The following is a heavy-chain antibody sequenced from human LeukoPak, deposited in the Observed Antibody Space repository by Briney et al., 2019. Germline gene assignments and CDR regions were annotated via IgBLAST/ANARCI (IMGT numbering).Heavy chain of an antibody. V-gene: IGHV4-4*07. J-gene: IGHJ4*02. CDR1: GGSISSFH. CDR2: AYTSGST. CDR3: AREPRFLEWSRNIY. Sequence: PSETLSLTCTVSGGSISSFHWSWIRQPAGKGLKCIGRAYTSGSTNYNPSLKSRVTMSVDTSKNQFSLKLSSVTAADTAVYYCAREPRFLEWSRNIYWGQGTLVTVSS. D-gene: IGHD3-3*01.